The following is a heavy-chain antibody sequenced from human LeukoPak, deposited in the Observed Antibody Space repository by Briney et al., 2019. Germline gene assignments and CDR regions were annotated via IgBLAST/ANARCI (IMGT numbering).Heavy chain of an antibody. D-gene: IGHD6-13*01. CDR1: GGSISSSSYY. V-gene: IGHV4-39*07. CDR3: ARGGSSQSVDY. CDR2: IYYSGST. Sequence: SETLSLTCTVSGGSISSSSYYWGWIRQPPGKGLEWIGSIYYSGSTYYNPSLKSRVTISVDTSKNQFSLKLSSVTAADTAVYYCARGGSSQSVDYWGQGTLVTVSS. J-gene: IGHJ4*02.